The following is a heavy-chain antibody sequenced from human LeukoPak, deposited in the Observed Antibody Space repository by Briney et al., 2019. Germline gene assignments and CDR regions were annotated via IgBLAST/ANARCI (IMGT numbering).Heavy chain of an antibody. V-gene: IGHV4-39*01. Sequence: SETLSLTCTVSGGSISSSSYYWGWIRQAPGKGLEWIGSIYYSGSTYYNPSLKSRVTISVDTSKNQFSLKLSSVTAADTAVYYCARPRDGYTYYFDYWGQGTLVTVSS. CDR1: GGSISSSSYY. CDR2: IYYSGST. CDR3: ARPRDGYTYYFDY. J-gene: IGHJ4*02. D-gene: IGHD5-24*01.